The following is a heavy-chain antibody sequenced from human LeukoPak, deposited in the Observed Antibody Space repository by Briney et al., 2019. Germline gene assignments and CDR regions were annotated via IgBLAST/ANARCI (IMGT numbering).Heavy chain of an antibody. J-gene: IGHJ4*02. CDR1: GFTFSSYA. CDR2: ISGSGGST. D-gene: IGHD3-10*01. Sequence: HPGGSLRLSCAASGFTFSSYAMSWVRQAPGKGLEWVAAISGSGGSTYYADSVKGRFTISRDNSRTTLYLQMNSLRAEDTAVYYCAKASGSYYNPFDYWGQGTLVTVSS. V-gene: IGHV3-23*01. CDR3: AKASGSYYNPFDY.